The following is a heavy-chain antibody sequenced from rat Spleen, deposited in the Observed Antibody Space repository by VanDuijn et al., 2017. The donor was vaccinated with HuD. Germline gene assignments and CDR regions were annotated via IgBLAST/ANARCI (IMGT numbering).Heavy chain of an antibody. D-gene: IGHD1-6*01. J-gene: IGHJ2*01. Sequence: EVQLVESGGGLVQPGRSMKLSCAASGFTFSNYHMAWGRQAPTKGLEWVASISYDGSSTYYRDSVKGRFTISRDNAKNTLYLQMDSLRSEDTATYYCAKNMYTTDYYSVFNYWGQGVMVTVSS. V-gene: IGHV5-25*01. CDR2: ISYDGSST. CDR3: AKNMYTTDYYSVFNY. CDR1: GFTFSNYH.